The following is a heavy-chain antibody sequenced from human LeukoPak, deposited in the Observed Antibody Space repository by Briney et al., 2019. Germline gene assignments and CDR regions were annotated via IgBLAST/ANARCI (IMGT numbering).Heavy chain of an antibody. V-gene: IGHV4-39*07. CDR2: IYYSGTT. Sequence: SETLSLTCSVSGGSISSGEYYWGWIRQPPGKGLEWIGSIYYSGTTYSNPSLKSRVTISVDTSRNQFSLRLTSVTAADTAVYYCARPNPSYYYGMDVWGQGTTVAVSS. D-gene: IGHD1-14*01. CDR1: GGSISSGEYY. J-gene: IGHJ6*02. CDR3: ARPNPSYYYGMDV.